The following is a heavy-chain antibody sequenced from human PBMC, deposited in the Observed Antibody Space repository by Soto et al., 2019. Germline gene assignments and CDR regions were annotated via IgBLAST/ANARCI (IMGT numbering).Heavy chain of an antibody. J-gene: IGHJ4*02. D-gene: IGHD2-2*01. CDR2: INPSDGIR. CDR1: GYTFTSHY. Sequence: ASVKVSCKTSGYTFTSHYIHWVRQAPGQGLEWMGIINPSDGIRSYAQKFQGRVTMTRDTSTSTVYMELSSLRSEDTAVYYCARKIGDCSSTSCQEYYFDYWGQGTLVTVSS. V-gene: IGHV1-46*01. CDR3: ARKIGDCSSTSCQEYYFDY.